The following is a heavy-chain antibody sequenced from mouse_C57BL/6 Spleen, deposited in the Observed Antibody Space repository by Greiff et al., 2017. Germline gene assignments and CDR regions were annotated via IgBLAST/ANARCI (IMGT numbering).Heavy chain of an antibody. D-gene: IGHD1-1*01. CDR2: IYPGNSDT. J-gene: IGHJ2*01. V-gene: IGHV1-5*01. CDR3: TALITTVDYFDY. CDR1: GYTFTSYW. Sequence: VQLQQSGTVLARPGASVKMSCKTSGYTFTSYWMHWVKQRPGQGLEWIGAIYPGNSDTSYNQKFKGKAKLTAVTSASTAYMELSSLTKEDSAVYDCTALITTVDYFDYWGQGTTLTVSS.